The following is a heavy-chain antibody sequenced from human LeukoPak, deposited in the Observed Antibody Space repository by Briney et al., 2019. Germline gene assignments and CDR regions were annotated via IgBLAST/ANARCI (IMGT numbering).Heavy chain of an antibody. J-gene: IGHJ5*02. Sequence: PSETLSLTCTVSGGSISSGSSYWNWIRQPAGKGLEWIGRIYTSGSTNFNPSLKSRVTISIDTSKNQFSLKLSSVTAADTAVYYCATSNDFLTGRWLDPWGQGTLVTVSS. CDR3: ATSNDFLTGRWLDP. CDR1: GGSISSGSSY. D-gene: IGHD3-9*01. V-gene: IGHV4-61*02. CDR2: IYTSGST.